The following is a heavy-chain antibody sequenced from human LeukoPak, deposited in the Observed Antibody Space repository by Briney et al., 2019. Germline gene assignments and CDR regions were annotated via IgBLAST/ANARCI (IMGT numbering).Heavy chain of an antibody. CDR1: GFTVSGNY. J-gene: IGHJ4*02. V-gene: IGHV3-66*01. CDR3: ARDPGYGLGVDYGAY. Sequence: GGSLRLSCAASGFTVSGNYMSWVRQAPGKGLEWLSVIHRGGNTYYADSVKGRFTISRDSSKNTVFLQMDSLRAEDTAVYYCARDPGYGLGVDYGAYWGQGTLVTVSS. CDR2: IHRGGNT. D-gene: IGHD3-10*01.